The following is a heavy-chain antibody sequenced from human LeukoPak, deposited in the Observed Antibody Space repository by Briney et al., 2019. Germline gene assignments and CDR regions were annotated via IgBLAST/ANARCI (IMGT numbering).Heavy chain of an antibody. Sequence: HPGGPLRLSCAASGFTFSSYAMSWVRQAPGKGLEWVSAISGSGGSTYYADSVKGRFTLYRDHSKNTLYLHMHSLRAEDTAVYYCARPPSRLRNLYYFDYWGQGTLVTVSS. J-gene: IGHJ4*02. CDR1: GFTFSSYA. D-gene: IGHD5-12*01. V-gene: IGHV3-23*01. CDR2: ISGSGGST. CDR3: ARPPSRLRNLYYFDY.